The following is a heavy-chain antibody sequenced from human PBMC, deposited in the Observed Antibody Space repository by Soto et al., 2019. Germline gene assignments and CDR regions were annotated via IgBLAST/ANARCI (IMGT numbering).Heavy chain of an antibody. J-gene: IGHJ4*02. V-gene: IGHV1-69*01. CDR3: ARYGRNGYPLYFDY. Sequence: QVQLVQSGAEVKKPGSSVKVSCKASGGTFSSYAISWVRQAPGQGLEWMGGIIPIFGTANYAQKFQGRVTITADESTSTDYMELSSLRSEDTAVYYCARYGRNGYPLYFDYWGQGTLVTVSS. CDR1: GGTFSSYA. D-gene: IGHD5-12*01. CDR2: IIPIFGTA.